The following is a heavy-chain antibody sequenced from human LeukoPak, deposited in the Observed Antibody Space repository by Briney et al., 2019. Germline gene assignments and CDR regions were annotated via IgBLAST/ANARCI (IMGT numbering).Heavy chain of an antibody. V-gene: IGHV3-64*01. CDR3: ARGRSGYYDY. J-gene: IGHJ4*02. D-gene: IGHD3-22*01. CDR2: IGSNGGST. Sequence: SGGSLRLSCAASGFTFSSYAIHWVRQAPGKGLEYVSAIGSNGGSTYYANSVKGRFTISRDNSKNTLYLQMGSLRAEDMAVYYCARGRSGYYDYWGQGTLVTVSS. CDR1: GFTFSSYA.